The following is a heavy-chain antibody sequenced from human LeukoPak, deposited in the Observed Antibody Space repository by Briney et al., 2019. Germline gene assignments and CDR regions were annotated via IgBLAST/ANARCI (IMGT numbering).Heavy chain of an antibody. CDR1: GYTFTGYY. CDR2: INPNSGGT. Sequence: ASVKVSCKASGYTFTGYYMHWVRQAPGQGLEWMGWINPNSGGTNYAQKLQGRVTMTTDTSTSTAYMELRSLRSDDTAVYYCARDSYDFWSGYSRAFYYFDYWGQGTLVTVSS. D-gene: IGHD3-3*01. V-gene: IGHV1-2*02. CDR3: ARDSYDFWSGYSRAFYYFDY. J-gene: IGHJ4*02.